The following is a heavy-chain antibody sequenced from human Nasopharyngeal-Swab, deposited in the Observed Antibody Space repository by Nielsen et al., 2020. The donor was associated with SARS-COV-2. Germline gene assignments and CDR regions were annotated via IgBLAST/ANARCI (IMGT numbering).Heavy chain of an antibody. V-gene: IGHV3-21*01. J-gene: IGHJ6*02. CDR3: ASSPGDTIFGVVITNYYYYYGMDV. CDR2: ISSSSSYI. CDR1: GFTFSSYS. Sequence: GESLKISCAASGFTFSSYSMNWVRQAPGKGLEWVSSISSSSSYIYYADSVKGRFTISRDNAKNSLYLQMNSLRAEDTAVYYCASSPGDTIFGVVITNYYYYYGMDVWGQWTTVTVSS. D-gene: IGHD3-3*01.